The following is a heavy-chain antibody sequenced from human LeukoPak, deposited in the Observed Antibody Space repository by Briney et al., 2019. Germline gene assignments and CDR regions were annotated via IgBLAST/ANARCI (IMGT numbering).Heavy chain of an antibody. Sequence: AVKVSCKASGGTFSSYAISWVRQAPGQGLEWMGGIIPIFGTANYAQKFQDRVAITADKSTSTAYMELSSLRSEDTAVYYCARDNGWQYCSGGSCYLLDYWGQGTLVTVSS. CDR2: IIPIFGTA. V-gene: IGHV1-69*06. CDR1: GGTFSSYA. CDR3: ARDNGWQYCSGGSCYLLDY. D-gene: IGHD2-15*01. J-gene: IGHJ4*02.